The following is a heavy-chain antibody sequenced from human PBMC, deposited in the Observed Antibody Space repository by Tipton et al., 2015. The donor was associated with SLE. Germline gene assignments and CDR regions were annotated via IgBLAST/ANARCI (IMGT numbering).Heavy chain of an antibody. V-gene: IGHV3-33*01. CDR3: ARGRGGEFLDY. CDR2: IRADGSNK. CDR1: GFTYSGYA. Sequence: SGFTYSGYAMHWVRQAPGKGLEWVAFIRADGSNKDYADSVKGRFTISRDNSKNTLYLQMNRLRVEDTAVYFCARGRGGEFLDYWGQGTLVTVSS. J-gene: IGHJ4*02. D-gene: IGHD3-16*01.